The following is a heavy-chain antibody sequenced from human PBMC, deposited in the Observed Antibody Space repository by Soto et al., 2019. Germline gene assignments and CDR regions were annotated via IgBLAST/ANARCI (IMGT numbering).Heavy chain of an antibody. CDR1: GFPFSTYA. J-gene: IGHJ4*02. Sequence: PGGSLRLSCAASGFPFSTYALTLVRQSPGKGLEWVSCIRVSGETLFYADSVKGRFTISRDNSKNTLYLQMNSLRAEDTAVYFCAKDRYSGSYYTTFDYWGQGTLVTVSS. CDR2: IRVSGETL. D-gene: IGHD1-26*01. V-gene: IGHV3-23*01. CDR3: AKDRYSGSYYTTFDY.